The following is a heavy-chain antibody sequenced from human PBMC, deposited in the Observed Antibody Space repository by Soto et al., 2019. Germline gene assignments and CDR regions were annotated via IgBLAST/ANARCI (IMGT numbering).Heavy chain of an antibody. CDR1: GFSFPDYD. J-gene: IGHJ4*02. D-gene: IGHD3-10*01. CDR2: VGRFGNT. Sequence: PLGSLRLSCEGSGFSFPDYDMHWVRQTPGKGLEWVAAVGRFGNTYYRDSVRGRFTSSRDDSRNTVYLQMNRLRVEDTAVYFCAKEGRLRSPAGDYFDSWAQGSLVTV. CDR3: AKEGRLRSPAGDYFDS. V-gene: IGHV3-23*01.